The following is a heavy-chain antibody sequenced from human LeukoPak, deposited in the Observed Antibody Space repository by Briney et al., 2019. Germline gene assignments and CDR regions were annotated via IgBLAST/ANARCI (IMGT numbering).Heavy chain of an antibody. Sequence: PGGSLRHSCAASGFTFSSYAMSWVRQAPGKGLEWVSGISAGGGSTYYADSVKGRFTISRDNSKNTLYLQMNSLRADDTAVYYCAKDVSGYYYYFDYWGQGTLVTVSS. J-gene: IGHJ4*02. V-gene: IGHV3-23*01. CDR2: ISAGGGST. D-gene: IGHD3-22*01. CDR3: AKDVSGYYYYFDY. CDR1: GFTFSSYA.